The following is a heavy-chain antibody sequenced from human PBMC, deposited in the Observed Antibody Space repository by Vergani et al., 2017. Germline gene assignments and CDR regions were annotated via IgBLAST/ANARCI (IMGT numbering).Heavy chain of an antibody. J-gene: IGHJ5*02. CDR2: IDPSGSYT. CDR3: ARHNTGLTPFDP. V-gene: IGHV5-10-1*03. Sequence: EVQLVQSGAEVKKPGESLRISCKVSGYSFTSYWISWVRHRPGKGLEGMGRIDPSGSYTNYSPSFQGHVTISADKSISTAYLQWSSLKASDTAMYYCARHNTGLTPFDPWGQGTLVTVAS. D-gene: IGHD1-14*01. CDR1: GYSFTSYW.